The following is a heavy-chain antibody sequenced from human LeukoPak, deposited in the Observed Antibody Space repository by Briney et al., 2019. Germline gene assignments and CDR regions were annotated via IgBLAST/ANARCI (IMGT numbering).Heavy chain of an antibody. D-gene: IGHD4-17*01. CDR2: ISASGST. CDR1: NGSLSVYY. J-gene: IGHJ4*02. V-gene: IGHV4-4*07. CDR3: AREITVTRPFDY. Sequence: SETLSLTCTVSNGSLSVYYWSSVRQPAGKGLGWIGRISASGSTNYNPSLKSRVTMSLDTSKNQFSLKLSYVTAADTAVYYCAREITVTRPFDYWGPGTLVTVSS.